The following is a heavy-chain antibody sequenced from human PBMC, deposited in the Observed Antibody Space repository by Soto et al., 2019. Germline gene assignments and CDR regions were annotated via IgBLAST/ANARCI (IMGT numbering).Heavy chain of an antibody. CDR1: GGSFSGYY. V-gene: IGHV4-34*01. CDR2: INHSGST. D-gene: IGHD4-17*01. J-gene: IGHJ4*02. Sequence: PSETLSLTCAVYGGSFSGYYWSWIRQPPGKGLEWIGEINHSGSTNYNPSLKSRVTISVDTSKNQFSLKLSSVTAADTAVYYCARGRAYGGNSNEWGQGTLVTVSS. CDR3: ARGRAYGGNSNE.